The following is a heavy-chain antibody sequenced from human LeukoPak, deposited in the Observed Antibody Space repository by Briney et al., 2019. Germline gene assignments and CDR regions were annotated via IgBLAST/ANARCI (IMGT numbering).Heavy chain of an antibody. V-gene: IGHV3-21*01. CDR1: GFTFSSYS. Sequence: GGSLRLSCAAYGFTFSSYSMNWVRQAPGKGLEWVSSISSSSSYIYYADSVKGRFTISRDNAKNSLYLQMNSLRAEDTAVYYCASGIQLWLSDYWGQGTLVTVSS. CDR3: ASGIQLWLSDY. CDR2: ISSSSSYI. D-gene: IGHD5-18*01. J-gene: IGHJ4*02.